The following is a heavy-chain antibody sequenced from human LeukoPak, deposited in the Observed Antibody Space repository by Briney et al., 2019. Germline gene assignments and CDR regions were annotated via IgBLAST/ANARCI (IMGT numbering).Heavy chain of an antibody. CDR1: GFTFDDHA. Sequence: GGSLRLSCAASGFTFDDHAMHWVRQAPGKGLEWVSLISWDGGSTYYADSVKGRFTISRDNSKNSLYLQMNSLRAEDTALYYCAKDKGVAAAPTSDVWGKGTTVTVSS. J-gene: IGHJ6*04. D-gene: IGHD6-13*01. CDR3: AKDKGVAAAPTSDV. V-gene: IGHV3-43D*03. CDR2: ISWDGGST.